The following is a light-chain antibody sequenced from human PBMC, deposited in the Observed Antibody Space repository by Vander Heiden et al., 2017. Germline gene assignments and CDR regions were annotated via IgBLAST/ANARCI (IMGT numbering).Light chain of an antibody. J-gene: IGKJ3*01. CDR2: GAS. CDR3: QQYGRSPFT. Sequence: EIVLTQSPGTLSLSPGERAALFCRASQSVLNNCLAWYQHKPGQAPRLLIYGASSRATGIADRFSGSGSGTDFTLTISGLEPQDFAVYYCQQYGRSPFTFGPGTKVDIK. CDR1: QSVLNNC. V-gene: IGKV3-20*01.